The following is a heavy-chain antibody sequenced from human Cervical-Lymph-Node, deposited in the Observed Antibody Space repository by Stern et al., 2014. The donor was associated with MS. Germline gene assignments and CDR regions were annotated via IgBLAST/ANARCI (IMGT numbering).Heavy chain of an antibody. V-gene: IGHV3-30-3*01. Sequence: QDQLVESGGGVVQPGRSLRLSCAASAFTFSNYDMHWVRQAPGRGLKWVAIISYDGSNKYYADSVKGRFTISRDNSKDTLYLQMNSLRTEDTSMYYCARGSFRWYSTYYFDYWGQGTLVTVSS. CDR3: ARGSFRWYSTYYFDY. J-gene: IGHJ4*02. CDR2: ISYDGSNK. D-gene: IGHD4-23*01. CDR1: AFTFSNYD.